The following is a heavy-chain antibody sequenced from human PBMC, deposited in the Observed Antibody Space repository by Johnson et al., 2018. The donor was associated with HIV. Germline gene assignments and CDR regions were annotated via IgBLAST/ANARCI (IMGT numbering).Heavy chain of an antibody. CDR1: GFTFRDYY. CDR2: ISSSGTSI. CDR3: ARVDTAMTYDAFDS. Sequence: QVQLVESGGGLVKPGGSLRLSCAASGFTFRDYYMNWMRQAPGKGLEWISHISSSGTSIFYADSVKGRFTISRDNAKKSLYLQMNSLRAEDTGVYYCARVDTAMTYDAFDSWGQGTMVTVSS. V-gene: IGHV3-11*04. D-gene: IGHD5-18*01. J-gene: IGHJ3*02.